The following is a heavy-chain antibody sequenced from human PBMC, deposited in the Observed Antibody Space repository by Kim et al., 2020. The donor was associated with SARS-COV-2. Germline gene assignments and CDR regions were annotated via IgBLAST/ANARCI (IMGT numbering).Heavy chain of an antibody. CDR2: IKQDGSEK. Sequence: VANIKQDGSEKYYVDSVKGRFTISRDNAKNSLYLQMNSLRAEDTAVYYCARDGRKVVPAAAYYYYYGMEVWGKGTTVAVSS. CDR3: ARDGRKVVPAAAYYYYYGMEV. D-gene: IGHD2-2*01. V-gene: IGHV3-7*01. J-gene: IGHJ6*04.